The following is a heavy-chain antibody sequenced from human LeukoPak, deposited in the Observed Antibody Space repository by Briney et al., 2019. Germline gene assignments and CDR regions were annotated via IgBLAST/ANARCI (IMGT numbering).Heavy chain of an antibody. CDR3: ARVLEAASFDY. V-gene: IGHV3-21*01. J-gene: IGHJ4*02. Sequence: PGGSLRLSCAASGFTFSSYSMNWVRQAPGKGLEWVSSISSSSSYIYFADSLKGRFTISRDNAKNSLYLQMNSLRAEDTAVYYCARVLEAASFDYWGQGILVTVSS. CDR1: GFTFSSYS. D-gene: IGHD6-25*01. CDR2: ISSSSSYI.